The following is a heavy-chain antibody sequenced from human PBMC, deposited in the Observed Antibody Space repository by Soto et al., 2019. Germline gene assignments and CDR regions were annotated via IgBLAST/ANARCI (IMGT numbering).Heavy chain of an antibody. Sequence: PGESLKISCKGSGYSFTSYWIGWVRQMPGKGLEWMGIIYPGDSDTRYSPSFQGQVTISADKSISTAYLQWSSLKASDTAMYYCARRAVAGTDYYYYYMDVWGKGTTVTVSS. CDR1: GYSFTSYW. CDR3: ARRAVAGTDYYYYYMDV. V-gene: IGHV5-51*01. J-gene: IGHJ6*03. D-gene: IGHD6-19*01. CDR2: IYPGDSDT.